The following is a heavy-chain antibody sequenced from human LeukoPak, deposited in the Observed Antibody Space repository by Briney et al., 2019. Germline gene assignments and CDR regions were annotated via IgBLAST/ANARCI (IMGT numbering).Heavy chain of an antibody. CDR1: GGTFSSYA. D-gene: IGHD3-22*01. Sequence: ASVKVSFKASGGTFSSYAISWVRQAPGQGLEWMGGIIPIFGTANYAQKFQGRVTITADESTSTAYMELSSLRSEDTAVYYCAMGYDSSGYYSIFDYWGQGTLVTVSS. CDR3: AMGYDSSGYYSIFDY. CDR2: IIPIFGTA. J-gene: IGHJ4*02. V-gene: IGHV1-69*13.